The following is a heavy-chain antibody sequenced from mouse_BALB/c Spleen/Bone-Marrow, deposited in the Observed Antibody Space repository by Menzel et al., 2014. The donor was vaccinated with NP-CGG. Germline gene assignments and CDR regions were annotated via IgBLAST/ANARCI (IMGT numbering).Heavy chain of an antibody. D-gene: IGHD2-1*01. Sequence: VQLQESGAELVKPGASVKLPRKASGYTFTSYWMHWVKQRPGQGLEWIGEINPGNGRTNYNETFKSKATLTVDKSSTTAYMQLSSLTSDDSAVYYCARYGNYDAMDYWGQGTSVTVSS. J-gene: IGHJ4*01. CDR1: GYTFTSYW. CDR3: ARYGNYDAMDY. V-gene: IGHV1S81*02. CDR2: INPGNGRT.